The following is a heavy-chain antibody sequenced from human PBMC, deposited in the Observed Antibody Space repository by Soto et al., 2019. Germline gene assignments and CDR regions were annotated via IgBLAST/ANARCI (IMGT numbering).Heavy chain of an antibody. J-gene: IGHJ4*02. CDR3: ARDEITGLFDY. CDR1: GGSFSGYY. Sequence: QVQLQQWGAGLLKPSETLSLTCAVYGGSFSGYYWTWIRQPPGTGLEWIGEINHSGSTNYNPSLKSRVTISVDTSKNPFSLQLTSVTAADTAVYYGARDEITGLFDYWGQGTLVTVSS. V-gene: IGHV4-34*01. CDR2: INHSGST. D-gene: IGHD2-8*02.